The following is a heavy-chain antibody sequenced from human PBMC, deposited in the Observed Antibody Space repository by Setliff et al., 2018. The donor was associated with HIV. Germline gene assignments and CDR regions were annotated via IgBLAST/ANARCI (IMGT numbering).Heavy chain of an antibody. CDR1: GYTFTSYY. CDR2: INPSGGST. J-gene: IGHJ6*03. CDR3: ARDGVRGYDGSGYLFSWVRRFHHDYYYYYMDV. V-gene: IGHV1-46*01. D-gene: IGHD3-22*01. Sequence: ASVKVSCKASGYTFTSYYMHWVRQAPGQGLEWMGIINPSGGSTSYAQKFQGRVTMTRDTSTSTVYMELSSLRSEDTAVYYCARDGVRGYDGSGYLFSWVRRFHHDYYYYYMDVWGKGTTVTVSS.